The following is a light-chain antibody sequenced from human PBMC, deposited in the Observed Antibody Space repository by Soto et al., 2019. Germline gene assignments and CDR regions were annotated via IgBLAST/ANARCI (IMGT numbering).Light chain of an antibody. Sequence: QSALAQPASVSGSPGQSITISCVGTSSDIGDYNYVSWYQQHPGKVPEVIIYDVSNRPSGVSYRFSATKSGNTASLTISGLQAEDEADYYCCSYTRSGTLIFGTGTKVPVL. J-gene: IGLJ1*01. CDR3: CSYTRSGTLI. CDR1: SSDIGDYNY. CDR2: DVS. V-gene: IGLV2-14*01.